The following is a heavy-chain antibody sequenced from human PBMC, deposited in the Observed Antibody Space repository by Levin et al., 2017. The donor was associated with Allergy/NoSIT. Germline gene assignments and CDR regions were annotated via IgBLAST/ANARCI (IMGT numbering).Heavy chain of an antibody. CDR2: INHSGST. CDR1: GGSFSGYF. J-gene: IGHJ6*02. V-gene: IGHV4-34*01. CDR3: ARGYGSGSYPYYYYYGMDV. D-gene: IGHD3-10*01. Sequence: ASETLSLTCAVYGGSFSGYFCTWIRQPPGKGLEWIGEINHSGSTNYNPSLKSRVTISVDTSKNQFSLKLSSVTAADTAVYYCARGYGSGSYPYYYYYGMDVWGQGTTVTVSS.